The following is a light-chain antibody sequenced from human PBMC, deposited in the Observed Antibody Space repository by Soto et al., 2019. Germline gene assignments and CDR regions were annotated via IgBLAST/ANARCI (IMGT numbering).Light chain of an antibody. J-gene: IGLJ1*01. Sequence: QSVLTQPASVSGSPGQSITISCTGTSSDVGGYNYVSWYQRHPGKAPKLMIYEVSNRPSGVSNRFSGSKSGSTASLTISGLQAEDEADYYCSSYTSSSTLVFGTGTKVTVL. V-gene: IGLV2-14*01. CDR1: SSDVGGYNY. CDR2: EVS. CDR3: SSYTSSSTLV.